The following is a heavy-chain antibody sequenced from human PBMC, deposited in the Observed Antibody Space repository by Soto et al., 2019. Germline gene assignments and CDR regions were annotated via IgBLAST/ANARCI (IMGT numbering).Heavy chain of an antibody. CDR1: GFTFSSYG. CDR2: IWYDGSNK. CDR3: AREDDILTGYPNGTDY. J-gene: IGHJ4*02. D-gene: IGHD3-9*01. Sequence: LRLSCAASGFTFSSYGMHWVRQAPGKGLEWVAVIWYDGSNKYYADSVKGRFTISRDNSKNTLYLQMNSLRAEDTAVYYCAREDDILTGYPNGTDYWGQGTLVTVSS. V-gene: IGHV3-33*01.